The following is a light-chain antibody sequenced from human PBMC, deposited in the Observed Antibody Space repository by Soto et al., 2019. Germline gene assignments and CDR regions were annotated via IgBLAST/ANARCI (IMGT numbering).Light chain of an antibody. CDR3: QQYGRSPPST. J-gene: IGKJ5*01. CDR2: GQX. Sequence: MVLTQCPGRLSLSPGERATLSCKASQSFSSSYLAGYEQKPGQAPRILXXGQXSRATGIPERFIGSGSGKDFTLTISRLEPEYFSVYYCQQYGRSPPSTFGQGTRLEIK. V-gene: IGKV3-20*01. CDR1: QSFSSSY.